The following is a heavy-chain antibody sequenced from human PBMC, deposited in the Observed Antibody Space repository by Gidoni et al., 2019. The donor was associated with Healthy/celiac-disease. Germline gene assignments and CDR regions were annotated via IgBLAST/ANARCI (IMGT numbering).Heavy chain of an antibody. D-gene: IGHD6-13*01. Sequence: QVQLQESGPGLVKTSETLSLTCTVSGCSSSSYYWSWIRQPPGKGLEWIGYIYYSGSTNYNPSLKSRVTISVDTSKNQCSLKLSSVTAADTAVYYCARVYSSSWYFFDYWGQGTLVTVSS. CDR3: ARVYSSSWYFFDY. CDR2: IYYSGST. V-gene: IGHV4-59*01. CDR1: GCSSSSYY. J-gene: IGHJ4*02.